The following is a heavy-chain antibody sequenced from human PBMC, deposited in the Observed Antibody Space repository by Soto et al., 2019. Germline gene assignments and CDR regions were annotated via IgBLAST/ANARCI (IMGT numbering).Heavy chain of an antibody. CDR3: ERGSIAARRVGWFDP. J-gene: IGHJ5*02. D-gene: IGHD6-6*01. CDR1: GGSISSYY. V-gene: IGHV4-59*01. CDR2: IYYSGST. Sequence: SETLSLTCTVSGGSISSYYWSWIRQPPGKGLEWIGYIYYSGSTNYNPSLKSRVTISVDTSKNQFSLKLSSVTAADTAVYYCERGSIAARRVGWFDPWGQGTLVTVSS.